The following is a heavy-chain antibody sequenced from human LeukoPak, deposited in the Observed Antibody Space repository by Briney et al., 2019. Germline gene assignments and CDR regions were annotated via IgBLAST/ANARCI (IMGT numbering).Heavy chain of an antibody. Sequence: PSETLSLTCTVSGGSISSYYWSWLRQPPGKGLEWIGYIYYSGSTNYNPSLKSRVTISVDTSKNQFSPKLSSVTAADTAVYYCARHQYSYGYTFDYWGQGTLVTVSS. CDR2: IYYSGST. V-gene: IGHV4-59*08. CDR3: ARHQYSYGYTFDY. J-gene: IGHJ4*02. D-gene: IGHD5-18*01. CDR1: GGSISSYY.